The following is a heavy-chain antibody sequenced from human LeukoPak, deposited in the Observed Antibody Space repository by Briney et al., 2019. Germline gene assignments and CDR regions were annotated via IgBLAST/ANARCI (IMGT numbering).Heavy chain of an antibody. V-gene: IGHV3-30*02. CDR2: IRYDGSNK. CDR3: AKAYCSSTSCYAQGYYGMDV. J-gene: IGHJ6*02. D-gene: IGHD2-2*01. Sequence: GWSLRLSCAASGFTFSSYGMHWVRQAPGKGLEWVAFIRYDGSNKYYADSVKGRVTISRDNSKKTLYLQMNSLRADDTAVYYCAKAYCSSTSCYAQGYYGMDVWGQGTTVTVSS. CDR1: GFTFSSYG.